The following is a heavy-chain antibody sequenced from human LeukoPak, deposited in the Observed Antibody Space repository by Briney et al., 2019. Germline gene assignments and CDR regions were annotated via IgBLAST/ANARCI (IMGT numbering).Heavy chain of an antibody. J-gene: IGHJ4*02. CDR2: IYCSGST. CDR3: ARGAGRDFWSGTFDY. V-gene: IGHV4-31*03. D-gene: IGHD3-3*01. Sequence: SQTLSLTCTVSGGSISSGGYYWSWIRQHPGKGLEWIGYIYCSGSTYYNPSLKSRVTISVDTSKNQFSLKLSSVTAADTAVYYCARGAGRDFWSGTFDYWGQGTLVTVSS. CDR1: GGSISSGGYY.